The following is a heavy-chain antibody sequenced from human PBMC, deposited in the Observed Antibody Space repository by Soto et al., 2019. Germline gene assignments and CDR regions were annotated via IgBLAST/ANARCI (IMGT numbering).Heavy chain of an antibody. Sequence: QVQLVESGGGVVQPGTSLKLSCSASGFAFSDYGVHWVRQAPGKGLEWVASISYDEAATYYSDSVKGRFTISRDNAKNTLFLHMNRLRTEDTAMYYCAKGSEWLVTWDCDYWGQGTLVTVSS. V-gene: IGHV3-30*18. D-gene: IGHD6-19*01. CDR1: GFAFSDYG. CDR3: AKGSEWLVTWDCDY. J-gene: IGHJ4*02. CDR2: ISYDEAAT.